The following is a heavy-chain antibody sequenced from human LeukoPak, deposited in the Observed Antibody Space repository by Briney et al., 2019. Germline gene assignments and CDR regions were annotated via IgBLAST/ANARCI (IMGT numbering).Heavy chain of an antibody. J-gene: IGHJ4*02. CDR3: ARDPAPGIAVAGPYYFDY. V-gene: IGHV1-69*13. CDR2: IIPIFGTT. D-gene: IGHD6-19*01. CDR1: GGTFSSYA. Sequence: SVKVSCKASGGTFSSYAITWVRQAPGQGLEWMGGIIPIFGTTNYAQKFQGRVTITADESTNTAYMELSSLRSEDTAVYYCARDPAPGIAVAGPYYFDYWGQGTLVTVSS.